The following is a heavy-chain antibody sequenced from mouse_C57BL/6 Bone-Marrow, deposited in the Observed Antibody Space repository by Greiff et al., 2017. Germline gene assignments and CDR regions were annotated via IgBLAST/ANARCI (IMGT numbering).Heavy chain of an antibody. CDR1: GFTFTDYY. Sequence: DVMLVESGGGLVQPGGSLSLSCAASGFTFTDYYMSWVRQPPGKALEWLGFIRNKANGYTTEYMASVKGRFTISRDNSQSILYLQMNALRAEDSATYYCASTTVDGYFDVWGTGTTVTVSS. V-gene: IGHV7-3*01. J-gene: IGHJ1*03. CDR3: ASTTVDGYFDV. CDR2: IRNKANGYTT. D-gene: IGHD1-1*01.